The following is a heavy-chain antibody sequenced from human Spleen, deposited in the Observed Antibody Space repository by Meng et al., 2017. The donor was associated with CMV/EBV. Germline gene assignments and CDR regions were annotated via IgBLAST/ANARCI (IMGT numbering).Heavy chain of an antibody. J-gene: IGHJ3*02. D-gene: IGHD2-2*01. CDR3: ATGPYCSSTSCYDAFDI. Sequence: GGSLRLSCAASGFTFSSYAMSWVRQAPGKGLEWVSGLRLSGDSTYNAESVKGRFTISRDNSKNTLYLQMNSLRAEDTAVYYCATGPYCSSTSCYDAFDIWGQGTMVTVSS. CDR2: LRLSGDST. CDR1: GFTFSSYA. V-gene: IGHV3-23*01.